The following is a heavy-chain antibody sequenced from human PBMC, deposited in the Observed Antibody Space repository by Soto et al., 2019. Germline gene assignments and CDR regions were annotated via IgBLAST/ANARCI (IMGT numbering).Heavy chain of an antibody. V-gene: IGHV1-69*13. Sequence: GASVKVSCKASGGTFSSYAISWVRQDPGQGLEWMGGIIPIFGTANYAQKFQGRVTITADESTSTAYMELSSLRSEDTAVYYCARDTHNYYDSSGYPGPYYGMDVWGQGTTVTVSS. CDR1: GGTFSSYA. CDR2: IIPIFGTA. J-gene: IGHJ6*02. CDR3: ARDTHNYYDSSGYPGPYYGMDV. D-gene: IGHD3-22*01.